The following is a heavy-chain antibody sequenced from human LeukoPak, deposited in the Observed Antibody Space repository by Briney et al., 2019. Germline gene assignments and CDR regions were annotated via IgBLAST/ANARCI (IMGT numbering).Heavy chain of an antibody. CDR2: ISPSGNYI. CDR3: AKIAVAMTFDY. J-gene: IGHJ4*02. Sequence: GGSLRLSCAASGFTFSSHSMNWVRQAPGKGLEWVSSISPSGNYIYYAESVEGRFTISRDNSKNTVYLQMNSLRAEDTAVYYCAKIAVAMTFDYWGQGTLVTVSS. D-gene: IGHD6-19*01. V-gene: IGHV3-21*01. CDR1: GFTFSSHS.